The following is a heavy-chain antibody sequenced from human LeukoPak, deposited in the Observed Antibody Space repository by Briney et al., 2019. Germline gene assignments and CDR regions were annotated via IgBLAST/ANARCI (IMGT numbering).Heavy chain of an antibody. CDR1: GGSISSYS. V-gene: IGHV4-59*01. J-gene: IGHJ4*02. D-gene: IGHD5-24*01. CDR3: ARTSYPSRDAYTPFDY. CDR2: IYYSGRN. Sequence: SETLSLTCNVSGGSISSYSWTWIRQPPGKGLEWIGPIYYSGRNNYNPSLRSRVTISVDTSRNQFSLRLRSVTAADSAVYYCARTSYPSRDAYTPFDYWGQGTLVTVSS.